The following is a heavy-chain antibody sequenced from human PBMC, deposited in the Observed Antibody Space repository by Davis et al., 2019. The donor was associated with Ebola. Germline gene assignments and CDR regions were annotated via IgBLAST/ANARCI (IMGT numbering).Heavy chain of an antibody. V-gene: IGHV1-18*01. Sequence: ASVKVSCKASGYTFTSYGISWVRQAPGQGLEWMGWISAYNGNTNYAQKFQGRVTITADESTSTAYMELSSLRSEDTAVYYCARGSGVVVPAAKYYYYYGMDVWGQGTTVTVSS. CDR1: GYTFTSYG. CDR3: ARGSGVVVPAAKYYYYYGMDV. J-gene: IGHJ6*02. CDR2: ISAYNGNT. D-gene: IGHD2-2*01.